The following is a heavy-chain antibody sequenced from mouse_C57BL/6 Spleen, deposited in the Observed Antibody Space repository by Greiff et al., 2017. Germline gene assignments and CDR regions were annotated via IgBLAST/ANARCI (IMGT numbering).Heavy chain of an antibody. D-gene: IGHD1-1*01. CDR3: ARNGLFYGSSYWYFDV. Sequence: EVKLMESGPGLAKPSQTLSLICSVTGYSITSDYWNWIRKFPGNKLEYMGYISYSGSTYYNPSLKSRISITRDTSKNQYYLQLNSVTTEDTATYYCARNGLFYGSSYWYFDVWGTGTTVTVSS. J-gene: IGHJ1*03. V-gene: IGHV3-8*01. CDR2: ISYSGST. CDR1: GYSITSDY.